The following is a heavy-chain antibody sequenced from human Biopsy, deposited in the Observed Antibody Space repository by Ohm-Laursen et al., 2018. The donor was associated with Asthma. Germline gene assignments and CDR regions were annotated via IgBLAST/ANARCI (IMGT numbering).Heavy chain of an antibody. V-gene: IGHV3-33*01. Sequence: SLRLSCSASGFTFSSYGMHWARQAPGKGLEWVAVIWYDGSNKYYADSVKGRFTISRDNSKNTLYLQMNSLRAEDTAVYYCARGGLGYCSSTSCYQNYYYGMDVWGQGTTVTVAS. CDR3: ARGGLGYCSSTSCYQNYYYGMDV. CDR2: IWYDGSNK. D-gene: IGHD2-2*01. CDR1: GFTFSSYG. J-gene: IGHJ6*02.